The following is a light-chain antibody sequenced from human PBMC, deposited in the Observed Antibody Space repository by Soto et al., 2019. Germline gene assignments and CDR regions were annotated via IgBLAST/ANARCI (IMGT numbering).Light chain of an antibody. J-gene: IGLJ2*01. CDR1: GSNIGRNY. CDR2: DDN. CDR3: GTWDESLGAGV. V-gene: IGLV1-51*01. Sequence: QSVLTQPASLSATPGEKVTISCSGRGSNIGRNYVSWYRQFPGTAPQLLIYDDNKRHSGVPDRLSGSRYGTSASLAIAGLQPGDEADHYCGTWDESLGAGVFGGGTKVTVL.